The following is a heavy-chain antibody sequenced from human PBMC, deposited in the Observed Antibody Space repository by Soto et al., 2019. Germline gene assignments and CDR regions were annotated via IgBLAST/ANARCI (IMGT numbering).Heavy chain of an antibody. CDR2: TSAYNGNT. Sequence: ASVKVSCKASGYTFTSYGISWVRQAPGQGLEWMGWTSAYNGNTNYAQKLQGRVTMTTDTSTSTAYMELRSLRSDDTAVYYCGRAGESDDFWSGPSDYWGQGTLVTVSS. J-gene: IGHJ4*02. D-gene: IGHD3-3*01. CDR3: GRAGESDDFWSGPSDY. V-gene: IGHV1-18*01. CDR1: GYTFTSYG.